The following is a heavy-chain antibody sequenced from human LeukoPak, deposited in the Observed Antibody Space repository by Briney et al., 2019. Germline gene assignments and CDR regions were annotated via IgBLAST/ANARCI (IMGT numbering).Heavy chain of an antibody. CDR1: GFTFGSYW. J-gene: IGHJ4*02. CDR3: VRIGVEDEQFRHFDS. V-gene: IGHV3-74*01. CDR2: INRDGSNA. Sequence: GGSLRLFCAASGFTFGSYWMHWVRQGPGKGLVWVSRINRDGSNAIYADSVKGRFSISRDNARNTLYLQMNSLRVEDSAVYYCVRIGVEDEQFRHFDSWGQGALVIVS. D-gene: IGHD3-10*01.